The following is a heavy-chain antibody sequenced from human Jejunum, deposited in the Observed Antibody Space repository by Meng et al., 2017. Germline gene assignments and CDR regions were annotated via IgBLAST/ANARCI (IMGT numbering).Heavy chain of an antibody. CDR1: GFTFSIAW. V-gene: IGHV3-15*01. J-gene: IGHJ1*01. D-gene: IGHD2-21*02. CDR3: SHCAGDPAEYFQD. Sequence: EVQLVESGGGLIKPGGSLRLSCAASGFTFSIAWMGWVRQAPGKGLEWVGRIKSKIDGETTDYAAPVKGRFTISRDDSKNTLYLQMNSLETEDTAVYYCSHCAGDPAEYFQDWGQGSLVTVSS. CDR2: IKSKIDGETT.